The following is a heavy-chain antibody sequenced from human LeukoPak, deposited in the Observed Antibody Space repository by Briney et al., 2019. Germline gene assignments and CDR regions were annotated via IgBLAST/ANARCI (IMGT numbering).Heavy chain of an antibody. CDR1: GYSISSGYY. V-gene: IGHV4-38-2*02. J-gene: IGHJ4*02. CDR2: IYTSGST. Sequence: SETLSLTCTVSGYSISSGYYWGWIRQPPGKGLEWIGRIYTSGSTNYNPSLKSRVTMSVDTSKNQFSLKLSSVTAADTAVYYCARGDYLDFDYWGQGTLVTVSS. D-gene: IGHD2/OR15-2a*01. CDR3: ARGDYLDFDY.